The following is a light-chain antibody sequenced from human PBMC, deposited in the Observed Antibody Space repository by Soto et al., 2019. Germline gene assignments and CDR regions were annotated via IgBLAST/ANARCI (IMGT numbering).Light chain of an antibody. CDR1: QFIGDT. Sequence: VGLTQCPSTLSVSPGEGVTLSCRASQFIGDTLACYQHKPGQTPRLLIYDTSARATGVPARFSGSRYGPEFTLSINSLQSEDFAIYYCQRYNNWPLPFGEGTKV. V-gene: IGKV3-15*01. CDR2: DTS. CDR3: QRYNNWPLP. J-gene: IGKJ4*01.